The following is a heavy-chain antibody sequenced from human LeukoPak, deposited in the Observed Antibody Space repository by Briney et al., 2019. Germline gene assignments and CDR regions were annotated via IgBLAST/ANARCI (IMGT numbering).Heavy chain of an antibody. D-gene: IGHD3-10*01. J-gene: IGHJ4*02. Sequence: ASVKVSCKASGYTFTSYAMNWVRQAPGQGLEWMGWINTNTGNPTYAQGFTGRFVLSLDTSVSTAYLQISSLKAEDTAVYYCARGGIGYYYGSGSYYTYFDYWGQGTLVTVSS. V-gene: IGHV7-4-1*02. CDR1: GYTFTSYA. CDR2: INTNTGNP. CDR3: ARGGIGYYYGSGSYYTYFDY.